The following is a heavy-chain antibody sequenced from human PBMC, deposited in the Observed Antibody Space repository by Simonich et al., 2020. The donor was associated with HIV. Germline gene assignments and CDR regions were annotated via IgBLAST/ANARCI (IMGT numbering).Heavy chain of an antibody. CDR3: ARPTGTDAFDI. CDR2: INHSGST. D-gene: IGHD1-1*01. J-gene: IGHJ3*02. CDR1: GGSFSGYY. Sequence: QVQLQQWGAGLLKPSETLSLTCAVYGGSFSGYYWIWIRQAPGKGLEWIGEINHSGSTTYNPSLKSRVTISVDTSKKHFALKLSSVTAADTAVYYGARPTGTDAFDIWGQGTMVTVSS. V-gene: IGHV4-34*01.